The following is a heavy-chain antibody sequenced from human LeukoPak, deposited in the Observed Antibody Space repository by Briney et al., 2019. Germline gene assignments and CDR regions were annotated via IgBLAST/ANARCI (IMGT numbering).Heavy chain of an antibody. Sequence: GGSLRLSCAASGFTFSSFGMNWVRQAPGKGLEWISYISISSSTIYYADSVKGRFTISRDNAKNSLYLQMNSLRAEDTAVYYCARVPTSGFDYWGQGTLVTVSS. CDR3: ARVPTSGFDY. J-gene: IGHJ4*02. D-gene: IGHD3-10*01. CDR2: ISISSSTI. V-gene: IGHV3-48*01. CDR1: GFTFSSFG.